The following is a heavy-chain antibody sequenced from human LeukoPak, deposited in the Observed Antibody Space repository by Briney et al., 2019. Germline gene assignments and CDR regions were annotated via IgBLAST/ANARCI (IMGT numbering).Heavy chain of an antibody. V-gene: IGHV3-48*01. Sequence: GGSLRLSCAASGFTFSSYAMSWVRQAPGKGLEWVSYISSSSSTIYYADSVKGRFTISRDNAKNSLYLQMNSLRAEDTAVYYCASLDYGEVVIRDYWGQGTLVTVSS. J-gene: IGHJ4*02. CDR1: GFTFSSYA. D-gene: IGHD4-17*01. CDR2: ISSSSSTI. CDR3: ASLDYGEVVIRDY.